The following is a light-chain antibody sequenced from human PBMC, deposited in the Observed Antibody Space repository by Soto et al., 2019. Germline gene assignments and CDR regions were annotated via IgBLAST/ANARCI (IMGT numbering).Light chain of an antibody. CDR1: QSVTSTY. CDR3: QQYGSSPTT. Sequence: EIVFTQSPGTLSLSPGERATLSCRASQSVTSTYLAWHQQKPGQAPRLLIYGAASRATGIPDRFSGSGSGIDFTLTISRXEPEDFAVYYCQQYGSSPTTFGQGTRLEIK. CDR2: GAA. V-gene: IGKV3-20*01. J-gene: IGKJ5*01.